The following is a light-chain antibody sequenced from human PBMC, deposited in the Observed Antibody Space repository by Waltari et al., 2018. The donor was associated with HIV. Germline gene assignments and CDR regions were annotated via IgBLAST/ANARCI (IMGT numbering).Light chain of an antibody. CDR3: SSYGDSLRVL. CDR1: SSDIGASDS. CDR2: QFT. Sequence: QSALTQPPSASGSLGQSVTIPCTGSSSDIGASDSVSWFQQPPRSPPKILLYQFTRRPSTVSDRFSGPRSGSTAFLTVAGLQPDDEATYFCSSYGDSLRVLFGGGTNVTVL. J-gene: IGLJ3*02. V-gene: IGLV2-8*01.